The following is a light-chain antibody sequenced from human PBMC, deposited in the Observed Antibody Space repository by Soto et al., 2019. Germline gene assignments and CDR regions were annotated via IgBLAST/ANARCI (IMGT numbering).Light chain of an antibody. J-gene: IGLJ3*02. Sequence: QSVLTQPPSASGTPGQTVTISCSGGTSNIGTNSIAWYQHLPGTAPKLLIYDNNKRPSGTPDRFSGSKSGTSATLGITGLQTGDEADYYCETWDSSLTAVVFGGGTKLTVL. CDR1: TSNIGTNS. CDR2: DNN. CDR3: ETWDSSLTAVV. V-gene: IGLV1-51*01.